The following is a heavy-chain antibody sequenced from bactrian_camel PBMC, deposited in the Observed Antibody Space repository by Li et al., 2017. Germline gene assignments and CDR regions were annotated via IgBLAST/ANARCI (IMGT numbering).Heavy chain of an antibody. CDR2: LWIGGATT. D-gene: IGHD7*01. Sequence: HVQLVESGGGSVQAGGSLTLSCAAGRYTYKRNCTGWFRQRPGKDREGLAVLWIGGATTTYADSVKGRFIITRDKAKDLVYLQMNGLQPEDTGMYYCAADQLYGTCRDVLDFPARGQGTQVTVSS. J-gene: IGHJ4*01. V-gene: IGHV3-3*01. CDR3: AADQLYGTCRDVLDFPA. CDR1: RYTYKRNC.